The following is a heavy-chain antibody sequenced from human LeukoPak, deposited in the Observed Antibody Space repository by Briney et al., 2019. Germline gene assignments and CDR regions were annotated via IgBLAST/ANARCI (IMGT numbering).Heavy chain of an antibody. CDR3: ARGSVYCSGGSCYAGGWFDP. CDR2: INHSGST. V-gene: IGHV4-34*01. D-gene: IGHD2-15*01. CDR1: GGSFSGYY. Sequence: SETLSLTCAVYGGSFSGYYWSWIRQPPGKGLEWIGEINHSGSTNYNPPLKSRVTISVDTSKNQFSLKLSSVTAADTAVYYCARGSVYCSGGSCYAGGWFDPWGQGTLVTVSS. J-gene: IGHJ5*02.